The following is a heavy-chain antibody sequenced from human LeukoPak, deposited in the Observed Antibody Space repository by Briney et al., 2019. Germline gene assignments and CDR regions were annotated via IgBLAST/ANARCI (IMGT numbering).Heavy chain of an antibody. CDR1: GFTFSSYW. J-gene: IGHJ3*02. V-gene: IGHV3-74*01. CDR3: AKDVIAAAGPYAFDI. CDR2: INSDGSST. D-gene: IGHD6-13*01. Sequence: GGSLRLSCAASGFTFSSYWMHWVRQAPGKGLVWVSRINSDGSSTSYADSVKGRFTISRDNAKNSLYLQMNSLRAEDTALYYCAKDVIAAAGPYAFDIWGQGTMVTVSS.